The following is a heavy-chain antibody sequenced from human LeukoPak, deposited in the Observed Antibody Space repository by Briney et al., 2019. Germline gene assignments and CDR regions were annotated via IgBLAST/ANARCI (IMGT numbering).Heavy chain of an antibody. J-gene: IGHJ4*02. V-gene: IGHV3-23*01. CDR2: ISGSGGST. CDR3: AKTRYSGYDRVLDY. CDR1: GFTFSSYA. D-gene: IGHD5-12*01. Sequence: GGSLRLSCAASGFTFSSYAMSWVRQAPGKGLEWVSAISGSGGSTYYADTVKGRFTISRDNSKNTLYLQMNSLRAEDTAVYYCAKTRYSGYDRVLDYWGQGTLVTVSS.